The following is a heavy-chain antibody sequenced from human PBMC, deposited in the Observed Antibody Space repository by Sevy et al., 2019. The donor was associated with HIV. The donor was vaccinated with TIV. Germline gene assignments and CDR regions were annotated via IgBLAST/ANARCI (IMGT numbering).Heavy chain of an antibody. D-gene: IGHD5-12*01. V-gene: IGHV3-30*18. Sequence: GGSLRLSCAASGFSFSNYAMHWVRQAPGKGLEWVAVISYDGSNKYYANSVKGRFTISRDNSKNTLYLQMNSLRAEDTAVYYCAKDLEATIAWGYCFDYWGQGTLVTVSS. J-gene: IGHJ4*02. CDR1: GFSFSNYA. CDR2: ISYDGSNK. CDR3: AKDLEATIAWGYCFDY.